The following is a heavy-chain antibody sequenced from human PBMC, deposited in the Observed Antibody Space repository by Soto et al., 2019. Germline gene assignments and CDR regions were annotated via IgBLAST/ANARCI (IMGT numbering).Heavy chain of an antibody. CDR2: IYHSGST. CDR1: GGSISSGGYS. V-gene: IGHV4-30-2*01. CDR3: AAGGGLPRYY. D-gene: IGHD5-12*01. J-gene: IGHJ4*02. Sequence: QLQLQESGSGLVKPSQTLSLTCAVSGGSISSGGYSWSWIRQPPGKGLEWIGYIYHSGSTYYNPSLKSRVTIAVDRSKNQFSLKLSSVTVADTAVDYCAAGGGLPRYYWGQGTLVTVSS.